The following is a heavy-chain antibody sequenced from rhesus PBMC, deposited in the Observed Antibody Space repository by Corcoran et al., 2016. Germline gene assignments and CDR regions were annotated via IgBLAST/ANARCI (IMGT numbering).Heavy chain of an antibody. CDR3: ARDQSGTLEVDGYYFDY. Sequence: QVQLQESGPGVVKPSETLSLTCAVSGGSISGGYDWSWIRQPPGKGLEWIGYIYGSSVSTNYNPSLKNRVTISKDASKNEFSLKLSSVTAADTAVYYCARDQSGTLEVDGYYFDYWGQGVLVTVSS. CDR1: GGSISGGYD. CDR2: IYGSSVST. V-gene: IGHV4-76*01. J-gene: IGHJ4*01. D-gene: IGHD1-38*01.